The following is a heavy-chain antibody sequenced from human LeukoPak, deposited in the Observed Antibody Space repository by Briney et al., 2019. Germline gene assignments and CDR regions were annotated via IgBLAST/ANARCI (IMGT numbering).Heavy chain of an antibody. D-gene: IGHD2-2*01. Sequence: SETLSLTCAVYGGSFSGYYWSWIRQPPGKGLEWIGEINHSGGTNYNPSLKSRVTISVDTSKNQFSLKLSSVTAADTAVYYCARVSYQEGVDYWGQGTLVTVSS. CDR2: INHSGGT. V-gene: IGHV4-34*01. CDR3: ARVSYQEGVDY. CDR1: GGSFSGYY. J-gene: IGHJ4*02.